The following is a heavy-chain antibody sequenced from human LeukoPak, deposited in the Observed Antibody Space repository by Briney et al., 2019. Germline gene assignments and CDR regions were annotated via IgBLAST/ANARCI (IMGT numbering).Heavy chain of an antibody. D-gene: IGHD5-18*01. Sequence: ASVKVSCRAFGYTFISYYMYWVRQARGRGGEGMGWINPYSGDTNYAQKLQGRVTMTRETSRSIDYMELSRLKADDTAVYFCARECGSSYGYAYHWGRGTLLTVSS. CDR2: INPYSGDT. CDR3: ARECGSSYGYAYH. CDR1: GYTFISYY. J-gene: IGHJ5*02. V-gene: IGHV1-2*02.